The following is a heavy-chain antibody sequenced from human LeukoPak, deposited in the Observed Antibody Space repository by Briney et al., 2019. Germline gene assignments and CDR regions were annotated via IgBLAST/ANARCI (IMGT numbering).Heavy chain of an antibody. J-gene: IGHJ4*02. CDR2: IRSKAYGGTT. CDR1: GFTFGDYA. D-gene: IGHD2-15*01. V-gene: IGHV3-49*03. CDR3: TRAGDRWELPSFDY. Sequence: PGGSLRLSCTASGFTFGDYAMSRFRQAPGKGLEWVGFIRSKAYGGTTEYAASVKGRFTISRDDSKSIAYLQMNSLKTEDTAVYYCTRAGDRWELPSFDYWGQGTLVTVSS.